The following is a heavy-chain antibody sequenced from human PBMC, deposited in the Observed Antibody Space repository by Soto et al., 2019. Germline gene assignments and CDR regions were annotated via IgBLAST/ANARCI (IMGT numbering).Heavy chain of an antibody. CDR3: ARTPRRCSSTNCYVAMDV. CDR2: IDWDDDK. D-gene: IGHD2-2*01. CDR1: GFSLSTSGMR. Sequence: SGPTLVNPTQTLTLTCTFSGFSLSTSGMRVSWIRQPPGKALEWLARIDWDDDKLYNTSLNTRLTISKDTSKNQVVLTMTNMDPVDTATYYCARTPRRCSSTNCYVAMDVWGQGTTVTVS. J-gene: IGHJ6*02. V-gene: IGHV2-70*04.